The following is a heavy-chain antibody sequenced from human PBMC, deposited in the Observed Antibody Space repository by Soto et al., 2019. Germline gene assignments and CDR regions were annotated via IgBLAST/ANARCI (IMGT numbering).Heavy chain of an antibody. CDR3: ARFAIPRFWFDP. CDR2: IYYSGST. CDR1: SGSISSGGYY. Sequence: PSDTLYLTRTVYSGSISSGGYYWSWIRQHPGKGLEWIGYIYYSGSTYYNPSLKSRVTISVDTSKNQFSLKLSSVTAADTAVYYCARFAIPRFWFDPWGQGTLVTVSS. J-gene: IGHJ5*02. V-gene: IGHV4-31*03. D-gene: IGHD2-21*01.